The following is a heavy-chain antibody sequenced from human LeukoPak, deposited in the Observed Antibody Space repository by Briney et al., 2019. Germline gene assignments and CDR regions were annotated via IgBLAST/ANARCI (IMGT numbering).Heavy chain of an antibody. Sequence: AGSLTLSCATSGFTFSNAWMTWVRQAQGKGLEWVGRTKTKGAGGTEDYAAPVKGRFTTSRDDSKKTLYMQINNLTTEDKAIYYCMSDRHNWGQGTLVSVST. CDR1: GFTFSNAW. CDR2: TKTKGAGGTE. V-gene: IGHV3-15*01. J-gene: IGHJ4*02. CDR3: MSDRHN.